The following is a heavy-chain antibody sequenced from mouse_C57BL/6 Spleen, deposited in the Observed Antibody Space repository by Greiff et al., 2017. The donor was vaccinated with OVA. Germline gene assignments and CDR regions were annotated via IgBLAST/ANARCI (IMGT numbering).Heavy chain of an antibody. CDR3: ARYDYYGYEDFDV. CDR2: LRNKANGYTT. J-gene: IGHJ1*03. D-gene: IGHD2-14*01. CDR1: GFTFTDYY. V-gene: IGHV7-3*01. Sequence: EVKLMESGGGLVQPGGSLSLSCAASGFTFTDYYMSWVRQPPGKALEWLGFLRNKANGYTTEYSASVKGRFTISRDNSQSILYLQMNALRAEDSATYYCARYDYYGYEDFDVWGTGTTVTVSS.